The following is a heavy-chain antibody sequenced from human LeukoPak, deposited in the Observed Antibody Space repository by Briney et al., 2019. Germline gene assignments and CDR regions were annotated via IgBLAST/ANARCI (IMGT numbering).Heavy chain of an antibody. CDR2: ISGCGGST. CDR3: ATSHGYDSSRFDY. CDR1: GFTFSSYA. J-gene: IGHJ4*02. D-gene: IGHD3-22*01. V-gene: IGHV3-23*01. Sequence: GGSLRLSCAASGFTFSSYAMSWFRQAPGKGLEWVSAISGCGGSTYYADSVKGRFTISRDNSKNTLYLQMNSLRAEDTAVYYCATSHGYDSSRFDYWGQGTLVTVSS.